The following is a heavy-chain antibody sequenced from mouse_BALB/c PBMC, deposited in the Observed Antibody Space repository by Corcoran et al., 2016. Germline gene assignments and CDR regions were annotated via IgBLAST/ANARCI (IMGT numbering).Heavy chain of an antibody. CDR2: IDPANGNT. Sequence: EVQLQQSGAELVKPGASVKLSCTASGFNIKDTYMHWVKQRPEQGLEWIGRIDPANGNTKYDPKFQGKATITADTSSNTSYLQISSRTSEDTAVDYGANLDWYFDDWGAGTTVTVSS. CDR1: GFNIKDTY. V-gene: IGHV14-3*02. J-gene: IGHJ1*01. CDR3: ANLDWYFDD.